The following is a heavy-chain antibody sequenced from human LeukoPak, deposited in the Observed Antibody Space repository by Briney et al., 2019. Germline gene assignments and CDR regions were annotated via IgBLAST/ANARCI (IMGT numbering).Heavy chain of an antibody. V-gene: IGHV3-53*01. CDR3: AKSAYYDILTGYYCEDY. Sequence: GGSLRLSCAASGFTVSNNYMSWVRQAPGKGLEWVSVIYSGGSTYYADSVKGRFTISRDKDKNTVYLQMNSLRAEDTAVYYCAKSAYYDILTGYYCEDYWGQGTLVTVSS. D-gene: IGHD3-9*01. CDR1: GFTVSNNY. CDR2: IYSGGST. J-gene: IGHJ4*02.